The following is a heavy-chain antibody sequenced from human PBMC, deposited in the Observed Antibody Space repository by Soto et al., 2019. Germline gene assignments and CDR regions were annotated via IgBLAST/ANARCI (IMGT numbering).Heavy chain of an antibody. D-gene: IGHD3-10*01. V-gene: IGHV3-23*01. Sequence: PGGALRLSGAASAFTFSRYAMSGVGHGPGKGLEWVSAISGSGGSTYYADSVKGRFTISRDNSKNTLYLQMNSLRAEDTAVYYCAKGKMTYYYGSGSWFPLHDAFDIWGQGT. CDR3: AKGKMTYYYGSGSWFPLHDAFDI. CDR1: AFTFSRYA. J-gene: IGHJ3*02. CDR2: ISGSGGST.